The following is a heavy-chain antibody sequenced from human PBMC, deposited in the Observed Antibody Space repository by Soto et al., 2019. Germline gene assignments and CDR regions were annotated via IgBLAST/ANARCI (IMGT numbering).Heavy chain of an antibody. Sequence: QVQLVESGGGVVQPGRSLRLSCSVSGFTFSSYGMHWVRQAPGKGLEWVAAISYDGSNKFYVDSVKGRFTISRDNSKNTVYLQMHSLRTEDTAVYHCAKDTYYHVSRGYYVFDYWGQGTLVTVSS. V-gene: IGHV3-30*18. CDR3: AKDTYYHVSRGYYVFDY. D-gene: IGHD3-22*01. CDR1: GFTFSSYG. J-gene: IGHJ4*02. CDR2: ISYDGSNK.